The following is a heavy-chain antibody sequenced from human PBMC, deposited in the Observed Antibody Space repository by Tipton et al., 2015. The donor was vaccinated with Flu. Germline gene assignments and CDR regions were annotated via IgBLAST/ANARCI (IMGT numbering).Heavy chain of an antibody. Sequence: TLSLTCAVSGDSISSDYYWGWIRQFPGKGLEWIGTVSRSGDTKYNPTLRSRVTISIDRSKNQFSLKMKSVTAADMAVYYCARRDYSNYVSDPKSWFDPWGQGTLVAVSS. D-gene: IGHD4-11*01. J-gene: IGHJ5*02. V-gene: IGHV4-38-2*01. CDR2: VSRSGDT. CDR1: GDSISSDYY. CDR3: ARRDYSNYVSDPKSWFDP.